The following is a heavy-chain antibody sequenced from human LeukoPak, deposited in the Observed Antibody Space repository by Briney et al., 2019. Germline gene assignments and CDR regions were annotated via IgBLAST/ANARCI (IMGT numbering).Heavy chain of an antibody. D-gene: IGHD2-8*01. V-gene: IGHV4-34*01. J-gene: IGHJ4*02. Sequence: SETLSLTCAVYGGSFSGYYWSWIRQPPGKGLEWIGEINHSGSTNYNPSLKSRVTISVDTSKNQFSLKMNSLTAADTAMYYCAKNRWSPYYFDDWGQGTLVTVSS. CDR2: INHSGST. CDR1: GGSFSGYY. CDR3: AKNRWSPYYFDD.